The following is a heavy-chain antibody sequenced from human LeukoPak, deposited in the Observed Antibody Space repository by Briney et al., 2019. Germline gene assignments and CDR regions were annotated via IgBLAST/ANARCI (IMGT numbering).Heavy chain of an antibody. V-gene: IGHV3-23*01. Sequence: PGGSLRLSCAASGFTFSSYAMSWVRQAPGKGLEWVSAISGNGGSTYYADSVKGRFTISRDNSKNTLYLQMNSLRAEDTAVYYCAKAGGGSGSYYHYYFDYWGQGTLVTVSS. D-gene: IGHD3-10*01. J-gene: IGHJ4*02. CDR1: GFTFSSYA. CDR3: AKAGGGSGSYYHYYFDY. CDR2: ISGNGGST.